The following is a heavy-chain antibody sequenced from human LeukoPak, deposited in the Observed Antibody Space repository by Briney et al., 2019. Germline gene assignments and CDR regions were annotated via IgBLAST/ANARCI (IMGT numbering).Heavy chain of an antibody. J-gene: IGHJ4*03. Sequence: GGSLSLSCAASGFTFSSYAMSWVRQAPGKGLEWVSAISGSGGSTYYADSVKGRFTISRDNSKNTLYLQMNSLRAEDTAVYYCAKDLGYSSSWRRENSSGPGTLVTVSS. CDR2: ISGSGGST. CDR1: GFTFSSYA. CDR3: AKDLGYSSSWRRENS. D-gene: IGHD6-13*01. V-gene: IGHV3-23*01.